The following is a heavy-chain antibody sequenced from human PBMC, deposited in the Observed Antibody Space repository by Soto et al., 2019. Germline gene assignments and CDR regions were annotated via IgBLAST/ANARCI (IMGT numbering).Heavy chain of an antibody. Sequence: GASVKVSCKASGYTFTSYGISWVRQAPGQGLEWMGWISAYNGNTNYAQKLQGRVTMTTDTSTSTAYMELRSLRSDDTAVYYCARDDFDCSGGSCYSRIIDYWGQGTLVTVSS. D-gene: IGHD2-15*01. CDR1: GYTFTSYG. J-gene: IGHJ4*02. CDR3: ARDDFDCSGGSCYSRIIDY. CDR2: ISAYNGNT. V-gene: IGHV1-18*01.